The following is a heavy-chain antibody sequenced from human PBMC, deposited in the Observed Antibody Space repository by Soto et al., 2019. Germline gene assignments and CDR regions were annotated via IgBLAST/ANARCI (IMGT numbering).Heavy chain of an antibody. V-gene: IGHV4-59*08. D-gene: IGHD6-13*01. CDR3: ARHAGYEYYFDY. CDR1: GGSISSYY. CDR2: IYYSGST. Sequence: SWGTLSLTCTVSGGSISSYYWSWIRQPPGKGLEWIGYIYYSGSTNYNPSLKSRVTISVGTSKNRFSLKLSSVTAADTAVYYCARHAGYEYYFDYWGQGTLVTVSS. J-gene: IGHJ4*02.